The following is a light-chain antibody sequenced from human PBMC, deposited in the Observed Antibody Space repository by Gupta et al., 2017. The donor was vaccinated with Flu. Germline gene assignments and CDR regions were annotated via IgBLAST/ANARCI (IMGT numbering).Light chain of an antibody. J-gene: IGKJ1*01. CDR1: QSISTW. CDR2: KAS. CDR3: QHYSSYPWT. V-gene: IGKV1-5*03. Sequence: TITCRASQSISTWLAWYQQKPGEAPKLLIYKASSSGSGVPARFSGGGSGTEFTLTISSLQPADSATYYCQHYSSYPWTFGQGTKVEIK.